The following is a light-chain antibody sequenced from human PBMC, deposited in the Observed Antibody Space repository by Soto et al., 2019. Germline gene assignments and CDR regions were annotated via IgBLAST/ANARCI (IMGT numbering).Light chain of an antibody. Sequence: QSVLTQPPSLSATPGQRVTISCSGGGSNVGSNGVEWFQQLPGAAPQLLISSDTERPSGVPDRFSGSRAGTSASLAISGLQSEDEADYYCAARDDRMNGHVFGTGTKVTVL. V-gene: IGLV1-44*01. J-gene: IGLJ1*01. CDR1: GSNVGSNG. CDR2: SDT. CDR3: AARDDRMNGHV.